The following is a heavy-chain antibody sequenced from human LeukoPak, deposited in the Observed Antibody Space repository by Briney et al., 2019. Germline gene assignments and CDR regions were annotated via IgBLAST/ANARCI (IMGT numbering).Heavy chain of an antibody. D-gene: IGHD3-10*01. CDR1: GGTFSSYA. CDR3: AKVMALHRGSPPMYTFNV. V-gene: IGHV1-2*02. J-gene: IGHJ3*01. Sequence: ASVKVSCKASGGTFSSYAISWVRQAPGQGLEWMAWINPNIGDTNYAQEFQGRVTLTRDTSITTAYMKLSRLRSDDTAVYYCAKVMALHRGSPPMYTFNVWGQGTMVTVSS. CDR2: INPNIGDT.